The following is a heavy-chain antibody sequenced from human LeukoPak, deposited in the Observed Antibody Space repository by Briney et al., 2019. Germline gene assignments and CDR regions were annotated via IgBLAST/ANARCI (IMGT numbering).Heavy chain of an antibody. D-gene: IGHD3-16*01. J-gene: IGHJ3*02. CDR2: ITSSGSSI. CDR1: GFTFSDYY. V-gene: IGHV3-11*01. Sequence: GGSLRLPCAASGFTFSDYYMTWIRQAPGKGLEWVPYITSSGSSIYYADSVKGRFTISRDNAKNSLYLQMNSLRAEDTAVYYCARDRGGRALDIWGQGTMVTVSS. CDR3: ARDRGGRALDI.